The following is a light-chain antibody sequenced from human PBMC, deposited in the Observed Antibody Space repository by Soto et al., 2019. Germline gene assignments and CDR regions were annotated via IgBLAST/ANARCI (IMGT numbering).Light chain of an antibody. J-gene: IGLJ1*01. V-gene: IGLV2-14*01. CDR2: EVS. CDR1: SSDVGGYNY. CDR3: SSYTSSSTPYV. Sequence: QSVLTQPASVSGSPGQSITISCTGTSSDVGGYNYVSWYQQHPGKAPKLMIYEVSNRPSGVSNRFSGSKSGNTASLTISGLQAEDEEDYYFSSYTSSSTPYVFGTGTKVTVL.